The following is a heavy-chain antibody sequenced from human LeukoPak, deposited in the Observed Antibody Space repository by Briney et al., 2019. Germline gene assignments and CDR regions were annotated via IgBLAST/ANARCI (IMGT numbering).Heavy chain of an antibody. CDR3: ARGRLRRTRWLVRGDFDY. Sequence: ASVKVSCKASGYTFTGYYMHWVRQAPGQGLEWMGWINPNSGGTNYAQKFQGRVTMTRDTSISTAYMELSRLRSEDTAVYYCARGRLRRTRWLVRGDFDYWGQGTLVTVSS. CDR2: INPNSGGT. CDR1: GYTFTGYY. D-gene: IGHD6-19*01. J-gene: IGHJ4*02. V-gene: IGHV1-2*02.